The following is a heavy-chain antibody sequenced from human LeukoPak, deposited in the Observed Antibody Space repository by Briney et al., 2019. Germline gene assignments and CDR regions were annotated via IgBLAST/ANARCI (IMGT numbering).Heavy chain of an antibody. J-gene: IGHJ4*02. V-gene: IGHV3-30-3*01. CDR2: ISYDGSNK. Sequence: GGSLRLSCAASGYTFSSYAMHWVRQAPGKGLEWVAVISYDGSNKYYADSVKGRFTISRDNSKNTLYLQMNSLRAEDTAVYYCARAVEYYDSSGYYPDYWGQGTLVTVSS. CDR3: ARAVEYYDSSGYYPDY. CDR1: GYTFSSYA. D-gene: IGHD3-22*01.